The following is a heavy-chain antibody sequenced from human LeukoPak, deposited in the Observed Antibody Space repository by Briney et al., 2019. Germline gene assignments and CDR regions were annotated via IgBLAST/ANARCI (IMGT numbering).Heavy chain of an antibody. V-gene: IGHV3-9*01. CDR3: AKDMWIGTMVRGAQDDAFDI. D-gene: IGHD3-10*01. CDR2: ISWNSGSI. Sequence: GGSLRLSCAASGFTFDDYAMHWVRQAPGKGLEWVSGISWNSGSIGYADSVKGRLTISGDNAKNSLYLQMNSLRAEDTALYYCAKDMWIGTMVRGAQDDAFDIWGQGTMVTVSS. J-gene: IGHJ3*02. CDR1: GFTFDDYA.